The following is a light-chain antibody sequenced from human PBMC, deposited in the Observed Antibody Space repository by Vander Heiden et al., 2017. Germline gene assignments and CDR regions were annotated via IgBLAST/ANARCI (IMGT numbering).Light chain of an antibody. V-gene: IGLV1-51*01. CDR1: SSNIGNNY. CDR2: DIN. J-gene: IGLJ2*01. CDR3: GTWDSSLSAVV. Sequence: QSVLTQPPSLSAAPGQKVTISCSGSSSNIGNNYVSWYQQLPGTAPKLLIYDINKRPSGIPDRFSGSKSGTSATLGITGLQTGDEADYYCGTWDSSLSAVVFGGGTKLTVL.